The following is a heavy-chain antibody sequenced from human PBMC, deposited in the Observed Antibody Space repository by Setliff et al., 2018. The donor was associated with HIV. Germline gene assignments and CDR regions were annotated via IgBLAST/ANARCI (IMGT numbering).Heavy chain of an antibody. J-gene: IGHJ4*02. Sequence: PGGSLRLSCAASGFTFSSYWMSWVRQAPGKGLEWVAVIWYDGSNKYYADSVKGRFTISRDNSKNTLYLQMNSLRAEDTAVYYCAKTPSSGWYSLYLDYWGQGTLVTVSS. CDR2: IWYDGSNK. D-gene: IGHD6-19*01. CDR3: AKTPSSGWYSLYLDY. V-gene: IGHV3-33*06. CDR1: GFTFSSYW.